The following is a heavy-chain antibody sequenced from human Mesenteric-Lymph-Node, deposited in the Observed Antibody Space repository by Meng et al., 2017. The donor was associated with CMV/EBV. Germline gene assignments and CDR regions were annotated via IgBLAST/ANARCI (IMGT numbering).Heavy chain of an antibody. Sequence: GESLKISCAASGFTFSSYGMHWVRQAPGKGLEWVAGIWYDGSNKYYADSVKGRFTISRDNSKNTLYLQMNSLRAEDTAVYYCARELGKVGALDYWGQGTLVTVSS. CDR2: IWYDGSNK. CDR3: ARELGKVGALDY. D-gene: IGHD1-26*01. J-gene: IGHJ4*02. CDR1: GFTFSSYG. V-gene: IGHV3-33*01.